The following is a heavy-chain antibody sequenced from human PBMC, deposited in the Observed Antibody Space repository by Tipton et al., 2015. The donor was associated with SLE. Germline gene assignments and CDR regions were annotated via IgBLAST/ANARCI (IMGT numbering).Heavy chain of an antibody. V-gene: IGHV1-18*01. D-gene: IGHD3-10*01. J-gene: IGHJ4*02. CDR1: GYTFTSYG. CDR3: ARSPLLLWFGELFELGY. CDR2: ISAYNGNT. Sequence: QVQLVQSGAEVKKPGASVKVSCKASGYTFTSYGISWVRQAPGQGLEWMGWISAYNGNTNYAQKLQGRVTMTTDTSTSTAYMELRSLRSDDTAVYYCARSPLLLWFGELFELGYWGQGTLVTVSS.